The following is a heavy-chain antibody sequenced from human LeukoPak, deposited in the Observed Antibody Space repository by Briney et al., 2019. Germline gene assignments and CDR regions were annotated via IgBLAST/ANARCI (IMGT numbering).Heavy chain of an antibody. CDR2: ISNSDGST. V-gene: IGHV3-23*01. J-gene: IGHJ5*02. CDR1: AFTFSTYA. D-gene: IGHD5-18*01. CDR3: ARGGKLEPTAMAS. Sequence: GGSLRLSCAASAFTFSTYAMSWVRQAPGKGLEWVSTISNSDGSTYYADSVKGRFTISRDNAKNMLYLQINSLSVEDTAIYYCARGGKLEPTAMASWGQGSLVVVSS.